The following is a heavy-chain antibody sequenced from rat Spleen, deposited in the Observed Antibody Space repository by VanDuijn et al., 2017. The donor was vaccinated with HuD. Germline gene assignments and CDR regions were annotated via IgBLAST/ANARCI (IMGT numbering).Heavy chain of an antibody. J-gene: IGHJ2*01. V-gene: IGHV5-29*01. CDR3: TRNWDY. CDR1: GFTFSNYG. D-gene: IGHD5-1*01. Sequence: EVQLVESGGGLVQPGRSLKLSCAASGFTFSNYGMAWVRQAPTKGLEWVATISYDGSSTYYRDSVKGRFTISRDIARSTLYLQMNSLRSADTATYYCTRNWDYWGQGVMVTVSS. CDR2: ISYDGSST.